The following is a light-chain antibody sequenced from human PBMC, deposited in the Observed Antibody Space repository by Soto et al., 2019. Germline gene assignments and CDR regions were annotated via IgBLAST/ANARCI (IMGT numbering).Light chain of an antibody. CDR3: SSYTSSSTRV. Sequence: QSVLTQYASRSGSPGQSITISCTGTSSDVGGYDYVSWYQQHPGKAPKLMIYDVSNRPSGVSNRFSGSKSGNTASLTISGLQAEDEADYYCSSYTSSSTRVFGTGTRSPS. J-gene: IGLJ1*01. CDR2: DVS. CDR1: SSDVGGYDY. V-gene: IGLV2-14*01.